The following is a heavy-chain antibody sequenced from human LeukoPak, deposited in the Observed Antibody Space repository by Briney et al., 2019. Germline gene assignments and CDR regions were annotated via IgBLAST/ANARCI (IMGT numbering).Heavy chain of an antibody. CDR1: GGSISSYY. CDR3: ARATLIAAAGNWFDP. CDR2: IYYSGST. V-gene: IGHV4-59*01. J-gene: IGHJ5*02. Sequence: PSETLSLTCTGSGGSISSYYWSWIRQPPGKGVKWIGYIYYSGSTNYNPSLKSRVTISVDTSKNQFSLKLSSVTAADTAVYYCARATLIAAAGNWFDPWGQGTLVTVSS. D-gene: IGHD6-13*01.